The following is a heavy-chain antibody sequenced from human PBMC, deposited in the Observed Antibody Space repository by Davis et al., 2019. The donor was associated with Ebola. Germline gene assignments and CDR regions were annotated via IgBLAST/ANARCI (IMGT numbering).Heavy chain of an antibody. J-gene: IGHJ4*02. CDR2: INWNGGST. CDR1: GFTFDDYA. CDR3: ARMIIMVTLFDY. Sequence: GESLKISCAASGFTFDDYAMTWVRQAPGKGLEWVSGINWNGGSTGYADSVKGRFTISRDNAKKSLFLHMNNLRADDTAVYYCARMIIMVTLFDYWGQGSLVTVSS. D-gene: IGHD2-21*02. V-gene: IGHV3-20*04.